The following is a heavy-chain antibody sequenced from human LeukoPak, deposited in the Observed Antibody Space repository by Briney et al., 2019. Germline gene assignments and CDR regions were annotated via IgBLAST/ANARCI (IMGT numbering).Heavy chain of an antibody. D-gene: IGHD3-22*01. V-gene: IGHV3-66*01. CDR3: ASADSSGYYYPAEYFQH. J-gene: IGHJ1*01. CDR2: IYSGGST. Sequence: PGGSLRLSCAASGFTVSSNYMSWVRQAPGKGLEWVSVIYSGGSTYYAGSVKGRFTISRDNSKNTLYLQMNSLRAEDTAVYYCASADSSGYYYPAEYFQHWGQGTLVTVSS. CDR1: GFTVSSNY.